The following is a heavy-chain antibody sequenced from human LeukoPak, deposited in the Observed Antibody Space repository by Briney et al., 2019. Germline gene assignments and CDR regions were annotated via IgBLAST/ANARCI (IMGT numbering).Heavy chain of an antibody. CDR1: GFTFDDYA. V-gene: IGHV3-21*01. CDR3: ARTGYYYGSGSYYYYMDV. CDR2: ISSSSSYI. D-gene: IGHD3-10*01. J-gene: IGHJ6*03. Sequence: KTGGSLRLSCAASGFTFDDYAMTWVRQAPGKGLEWVSSISSSSSYIYYADSVKGRFTISRDNAKNSLYLQMNSLRAEDTAVYYCARTGYYYGSGSYYYYMDVWGKGTTVTISS.